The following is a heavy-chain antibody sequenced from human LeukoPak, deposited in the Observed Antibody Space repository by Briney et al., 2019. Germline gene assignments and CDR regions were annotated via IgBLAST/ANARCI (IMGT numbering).Heavy chain of an antibody. CDR1: GFTFSNFA. Sequence: PGRSLRLSCAASGFTFSNFAMRLVRQAPGKGLEWVAIVWYDGTKKYYVDSVDGRFTISRDNSKNTLYLQMNGLRAEDTAVYYCAKEPQPWLGAFDVRGQGTMVTVSS. CDR3: AKEPQPWLGAFDV. CDR2: VWYDGTKK. J-gene: IGHJ3*01. V-gene: IGHV3-33*06. D-gene: IGHD5-18*01.